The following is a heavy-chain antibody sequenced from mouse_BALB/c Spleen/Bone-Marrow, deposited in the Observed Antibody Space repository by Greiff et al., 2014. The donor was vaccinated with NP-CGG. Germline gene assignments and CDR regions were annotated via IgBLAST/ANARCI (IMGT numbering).Heavy chain of an antibody. Sequence: VQLQQSGAELVKPGTSVKMSCKASGYTFTSYWMHWVKQRPGQGLEWIGDIYPGSASTNYNEKFKSKATLTVDTSSSTAYMQLSSLTSEDSAVYYCAREKDWVFDYWGQGTTLTVSS. CDR2: IYPGSAST. D-gene: IGHD4-1*01. V-gene: IGHV1-55*01. J-gene: IGHJ2*01. CDR3: AREKDWVFDY. CDR1: GYTFTSYW.